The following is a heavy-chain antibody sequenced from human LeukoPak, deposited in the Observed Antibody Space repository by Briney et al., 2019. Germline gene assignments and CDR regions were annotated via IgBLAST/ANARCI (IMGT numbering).Heavy chain of an antibody. CDR3: ARDRYYYDSSGYY. D-gene: IGHD3-22*01. Sequence: ASVKVSCKASGYTFTSYGTSWVRQATGQGLEWMGWINAYNGNTNYAQKLQGRVTMTTDTSTSTAYMELRSLRSDDTAVYYCARDRYYYDSSGYYWGQGTLVTVSS. CDR2: INAYNGNT. V-gene: IGHV1-18*01. J-gene: IGHJ4*02. CDR1: GYTFTSYG.